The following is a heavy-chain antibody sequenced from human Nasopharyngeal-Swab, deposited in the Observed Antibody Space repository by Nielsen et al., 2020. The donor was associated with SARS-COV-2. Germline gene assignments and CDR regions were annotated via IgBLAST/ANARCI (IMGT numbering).Heavy chain of an antibody. D-gene: IGHD3-22*01. J-gene: IGHJ6*02. Sequence: SETLSLTCTVSGGSISSGGYYWSWIRQHPGKGLEWIGYIYYSRSTYYNPSLKSRVTISVDTSKNQFSLKLSSVTAADTAVYYCARDGSRTYDSSGYSTHYGMDVWGQGTTVTVSS. V-gene: IGHV4-31*03. CDR1: GGSISSGGYY. CDR2: IYYSRST. CDR3: ARDGSRTYDSSGYSTHYGMDV.